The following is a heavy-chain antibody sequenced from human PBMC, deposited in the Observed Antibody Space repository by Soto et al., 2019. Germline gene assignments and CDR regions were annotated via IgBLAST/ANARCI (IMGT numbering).Heavy chain of an antibody. V-gene: IGHV1-18*01. CDR3: ARFGSAPYYYYGVDV. Sequence: QVQLVQSETEVKKPGASVKVSCKASGYIFTNYDITWVRQAPGQGLEWMGWVSGYNGNTKYAQKFEDRVSMTTDTSTRTVYMELRSLRSDDTAVYYCARFGSAPYYYYGVDVWGQGKTVVVSS. CDR2: VSGYNGNT. CDR1: GYIFTNYD. D-gene: IGHD3-10*01. J-gene: IGHJ6*01.